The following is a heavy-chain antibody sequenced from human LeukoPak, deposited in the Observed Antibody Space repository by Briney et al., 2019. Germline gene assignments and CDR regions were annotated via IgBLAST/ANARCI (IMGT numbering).Heavy chain of an antibody. J-gene: IGHJ4*02. CDR2: IIPILGIA. Sequence: EASVTVSCKASGGTFSSYAIRGVRQAPGQGLEWMGRIIPILGIANYAQKFQGRVTITADKSTSTAYMELSSLRSEDTAVYYCARAPGYGDLTYFDYWGQGTLVTVSS. CDR1: GGTFSSYA. V-gene: IGHV1-69*04. CDR3: ARAPGYGDLTYFDY. D-gene: IGHD4-17*01.